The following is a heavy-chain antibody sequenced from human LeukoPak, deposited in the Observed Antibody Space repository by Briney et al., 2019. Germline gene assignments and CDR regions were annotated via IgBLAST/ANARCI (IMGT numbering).Heavy chain of an antibody. CDR2: INAGNGNT. D-gene: IGHD2-2*03. V-gene: IGHV1-3*01. CDR1: GYTLTSYA. CDR3: ARGGYCSSTSCYAAPFDY. Sequence: ASVKVSCKASGYTLTSYAMHWVRQAPGQRLEWMGWINAGNGNTKYSQKFQGRVTITRDTSASTAYMELSSLRSEDTAVYYCARGGYCSSTSCYAAPFDYWGQGTLVTVSS. J-gene: IGHJ4*02.